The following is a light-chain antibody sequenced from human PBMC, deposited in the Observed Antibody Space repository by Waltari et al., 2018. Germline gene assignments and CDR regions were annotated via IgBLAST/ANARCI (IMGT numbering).Light chain of an antibody. CDR3: QQYETDPYT. Sequence: DIQMTQSPSTLSASVGDRVVISCRASQSLSSWLAWYQQEPGKAPQLLIFKASVLESGVPARFSGSGSGTEVALTISSRQPDDFATCDCQQYETDPYTFGQGTKLEIK. CDR1: QSLSSW. J-gene: IGKJ2*01. CDR2: KAS. V-gene: IGKV1-5*03.